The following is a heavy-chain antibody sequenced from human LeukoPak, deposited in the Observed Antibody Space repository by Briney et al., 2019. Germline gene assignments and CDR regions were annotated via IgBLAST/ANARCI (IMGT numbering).Heavy chain of an antibody. Sequence: PGESLKISCKGSGYSFTSYWIGWVRQMPGKGLEWMGIIYPGDSDTRYSPSFQGQVTISADKSISTAYLQWSSLKASDTAMYYCARHRRYCTNGVCQHYYMDVWGKGTTVTVSS. CDR2: IYPGDSDT. V-gene: IGHV5-51*01. CDR1: GYSFTSYW. CDR3: ARHRRYCTNGVCQHYYMDV. D-gene: IGHD2-8*01. J-gene: IGHJ6*03.